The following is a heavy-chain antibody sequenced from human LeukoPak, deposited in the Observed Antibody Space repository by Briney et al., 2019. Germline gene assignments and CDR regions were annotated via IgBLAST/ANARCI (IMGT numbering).Heavy chain of an antibody. Sequence: PGGSLRLSGEGSGFTFSDHYMSWIRQAPGKRLEWVSYISSGSTYTNYADSVEGRFTISRDNAKNSLYLQMNSLRAEDTAVYYCARGDYGGDYFDYWGQGTLVTVSS. CDR2: ISSGSTYT. J-gene: IGHJ4*02. D-gene: IGHD4-23*01. CDR1: GFTFSDHY. CDR3: ARGDYGGDYFDY. V-gene: IGHV3-11*05.